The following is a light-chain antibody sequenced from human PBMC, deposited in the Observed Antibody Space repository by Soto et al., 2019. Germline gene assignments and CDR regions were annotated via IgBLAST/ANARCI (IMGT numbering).Light chain of an antibody. CDR2: DAS. CDR1: QSVSSY. V-gene: IGKV3-11*01. Sequence: EIVLTQSPATLSLSPGERATLSCRASQSVSSYLAWYQQKPGQAPRLLIYDASNRATGIPARFSGSGSGTDFTITISSLEPEDLAVYYCQQRSNWPHTFGQGTKREIK. J-gene: IGKJ2*01. CDR3: QQRSNWPHT.